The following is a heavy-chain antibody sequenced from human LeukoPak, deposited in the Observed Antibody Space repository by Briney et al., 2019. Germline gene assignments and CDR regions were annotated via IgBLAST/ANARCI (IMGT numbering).Heavy chain of an antibody. CDR2: IKSKSERGTT. CDR3: TSNLYCRTSSCYTLDN. J-gene: IGHJ4*02. CDR1: GFTFSNVW. Sequence: TGGSLRLSCAASGFTFSNVWMSWVRQAPGKGLEWGGRIKSKSERGTTDYAAPAKGRFTISRDGSTNTVYLHMNSLKTEDTAVYFCTSNLYCRTSSCYTLDNWGQGTLVAVSP. V-gene: IGHV3-15*01. D-gene: IGHD2-2*02.